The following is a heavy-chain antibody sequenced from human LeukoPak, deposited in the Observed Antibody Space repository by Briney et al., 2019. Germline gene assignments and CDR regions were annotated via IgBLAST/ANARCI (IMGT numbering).Heavy chain of an antibody. V-gene: IGHV1-3*01. D-gene: IGHD1-26*01. Sequence: VASVKVSCKASGYTFTSYAMHLVRQAPGQRLEWMGWINAGNGNTKYSQKFQGRVTITRDTSASTAYMELSSLRSEDTAVYYCARGYSGSYYDFFDYWGQGTLVTVSS. CDR1: GYTFTSYA. J-gene: IGHJ4*02. CDR2: INAGNGNT. CDR3: ARGYSGSYYDFFDY.